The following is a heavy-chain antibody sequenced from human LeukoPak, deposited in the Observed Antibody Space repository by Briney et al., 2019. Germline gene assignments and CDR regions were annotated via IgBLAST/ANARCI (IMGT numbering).Heavy chain of an antibody. CDR3: ARHRFGHLFDY. V-gene: IGHV4-59*01. CDR2: VYHTGHT. Sequence: SETLSLTCTVSGDSISGYYWSWIRQPPGKGLEWIGYVYHTGHTHYSPSLKSRDTVSLDTSRNQVSLILSSVTAADTAVYYCARHRFGHLFDYWGQGTLVFVSS. J-gene: IGHJ4*02. D-gene: IGHD3-16*01. CDR1: GDSISGYY.